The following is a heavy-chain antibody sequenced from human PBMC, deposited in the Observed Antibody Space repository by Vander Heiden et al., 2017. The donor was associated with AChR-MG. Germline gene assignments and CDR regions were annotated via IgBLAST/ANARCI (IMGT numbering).Heavy chain of an antibody. D-gene: IGHD2-15*01. CDR1: GGSLSSSSYY. J-gene: IGHJ5*02. CDR2: IYYSGST. Sequence: QLQLLESGPGLVKPSETLSLTCPVSGGSLSSSSYYWGWIRPPPGKGLEWIGSIYYSGSTYYNPSLKSRVTISVDTSKNQFSLKLSSVTAADTAVYYCARPHCSGGSCYSGSWFDPWGQGTLVTVSS. V-gene: IGHV4-39*01. CDR3: ARPHCSGGSCYSGSWFDP.